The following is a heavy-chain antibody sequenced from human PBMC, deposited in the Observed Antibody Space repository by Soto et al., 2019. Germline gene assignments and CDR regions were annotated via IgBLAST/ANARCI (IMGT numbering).Heavy chain of an antibody. CDR3: ATAWEHPYFDY. J-gene: IGHJ4*02. CDR1: SGSVTSTSYY. CDR2: MHYSGST. Sequence: SETLSLTWTVSSGSVTSTSYYWSWIRQPPGKGLEWIGYMHYSGSTNYNPSLKSRVTISVDTSKNQFSLKLSSVTAADTAVYYCATAWEHPYFDYWGQGTLVTVS. D-gene: IGHD1-26*01. V-gene: IGHV4-61*01.